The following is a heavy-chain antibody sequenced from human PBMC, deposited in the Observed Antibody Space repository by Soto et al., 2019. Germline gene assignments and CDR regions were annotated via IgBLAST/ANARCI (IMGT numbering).Heavy chain of an antibody. D-gene: IGHD4-17*01. Sequence: EVQLLESGGGLVQPGGSLRLSCAASGFTFSSYAMSWVRQLPGTGLEWVGRIQTKTGGGTADYPAAVRGRFTISRDDSKNTLYLQLNSLTTEDTAVYYCATDYGWAFQIWGQGTTVTVSS. CDR2: IQTKTGGGTA. CDR1: GFTFSSYA. J-gene: IGHJ3*02. CDR3: ATDYGWAFQI. V-gene: IGHV3-15*01.